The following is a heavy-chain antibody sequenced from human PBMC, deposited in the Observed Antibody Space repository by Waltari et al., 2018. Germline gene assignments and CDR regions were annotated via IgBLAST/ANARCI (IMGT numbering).Heavy chain of an antibody. Sequence: VRQAPGKGLEWVAVIWYDGSNKYYADSVKGRFTISRDNSKNTLYLQMNSLRAEDTAVYYCATSSGSYPHDAFDIWGQGTMVTVSS. J-gene: IGHJ3*02. V-gene: IGHV3-33*01. D-gene: IGHD3-10*01. CDR3: ATSSGSYPHDAFDI. CDR2: IWYDGSNK.